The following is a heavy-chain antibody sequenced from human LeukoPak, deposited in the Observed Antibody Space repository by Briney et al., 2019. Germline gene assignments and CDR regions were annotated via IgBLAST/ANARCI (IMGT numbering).Heavy chain of an antibody. CDR2: IKQDGGEK. J-gene: IGHJ4*02. D-gene: IGHD2-2*01. CDR3: AREVHASFDY. V-gene: IGHV3-7*01. Sequence: GGSLRLSCAASGFTFSSYWMGWVRQAPGKGLEWVANIKQDGGEKYHVDSVMGRFTISKDNAKSLLYLQMNSLRAEDTAVYYCAREVHASFDYWGQGTLVTVSS. CDR1: GFTFSSYW.